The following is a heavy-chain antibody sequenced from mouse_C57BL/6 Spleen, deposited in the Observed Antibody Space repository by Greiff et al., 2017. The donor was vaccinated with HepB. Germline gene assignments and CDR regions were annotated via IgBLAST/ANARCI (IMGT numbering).Heavy chain of an antibody. CDR2: IYPGSGST. CDR3: ASQALYYGGSYDAMDY. Sequence: QVQLQQPGAELVKPGASVKMSCKASGYTFTSYWITWVKQRPGQGLEWIGDIYPGSGSTNYNEKFTSKATLTVDTSSSTAYMQLSSLTSEDSAVYYCASQALYYGGSYDAMDYWGQGTSVTVSS. J-gene: IGHJ4*01. CDR1: GYTFTSYW. D-gene: IGHD1-1*01. V-gene: IGHV1-55*01.